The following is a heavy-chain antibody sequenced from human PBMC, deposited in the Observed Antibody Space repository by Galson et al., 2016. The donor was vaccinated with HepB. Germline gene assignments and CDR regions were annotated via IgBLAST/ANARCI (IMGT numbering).Heavy chain of an antibody. CDR3: ARHEYFFGSGTDRWFDP. CDR2: VYYSGST. J-gene: IGHJ5*02. D-gene: IGHD3-10*01. Sequence: LVKPTQTLTLTCTFSGFSLSTSAMAVGWIRQPPGKGLEWIGTVYYSGSTYYKSSLKSRITISVDTSKNQFSLILRSVTAADTAVYYCARHEYFFGSGTDRWFDPWGQGILVTVSS. V-gene: IGHV4-39*01. CDR1: GFSLSTSAMA.